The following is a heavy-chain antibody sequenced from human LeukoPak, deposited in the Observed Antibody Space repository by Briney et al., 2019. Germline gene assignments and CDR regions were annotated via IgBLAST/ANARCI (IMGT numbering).Heavy chain of an antibody. CDR2: IYYSGST. CDR1: GGSISSSSYY. D-gene: IGHD3-16*02. J-gene: IGHJ4*02. Sequence: SETLSLTCTVSGGSISSSSYYWGWIRQPPGKGPEWIGSIYYSGSTYYNPSLKSRFTISVDTSKNQFSLKLSSVNAADTAVYYCARGLLTFGGVIVWGQGTLVTVSS. CDR3: ARGLLTFGGVIV. V-gene: IGHV4-39*07.